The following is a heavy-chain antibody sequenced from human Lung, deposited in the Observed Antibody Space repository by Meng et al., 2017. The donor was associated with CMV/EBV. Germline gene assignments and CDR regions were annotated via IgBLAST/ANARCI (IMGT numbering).Heavy chain of an antibody. CDR1: GFTFDDYA. D-gene: IGHD5-18*01. CDR3: AKDTQRGYSQSIFTH. V-gene: IGHV3-43D*03. Sequence: GGSLRLXCAASGFTFDDYAMHWVRQAPGKGLEWVSLISWDGGSTYYADSVKGRFTISGDNSKNSLYLQMNSLRAEDTALYYCAKDTQRGYSQSIFTHWGQGTLVTVSS. J-gene: IGHJ4*02. CDR2: ISWDGGST.